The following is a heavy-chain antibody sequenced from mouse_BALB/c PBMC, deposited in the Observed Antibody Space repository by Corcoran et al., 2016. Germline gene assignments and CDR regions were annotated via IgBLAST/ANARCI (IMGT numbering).Heavy chain of an antibody. Sequence: EVQLQQYGPELVKPGASVKMSCKASGYTFTSYVMHWVKQKPGQGLEWIGYINPYNDGTKYNEKFKGKATLTSDKSSSTAYMELSSLTSEDSAVYYCARGSGYPYYYAMDYWGQGTSVTVSS. J-gene: IGHJ4*01. CDR1: GYTFTSYV. CDR2: INPYNDGT. V-gene: IGHV1S136*01. D-gene: IGHD2-2*01. CDR3: ARGSGYPYYYAMDY.